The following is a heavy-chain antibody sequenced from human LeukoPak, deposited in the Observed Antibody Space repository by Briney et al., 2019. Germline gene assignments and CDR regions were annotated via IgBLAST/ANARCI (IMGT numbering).Heavy chain of an antibody. CDR1: GFTLSRYW. CDR2: IKSDGSST. Sequence: SGGSLRLSCAASGFTLSRYWMHWVRQAPGKGLVWVSRIKSDGSSTSYADSVKGRFTISRDNAKNSLYLRMNSLRDEDTALYYCVRGGGSIRHSYYYYVDVWGKGTSVTVSS. J-gene: IGHJ6*03. CDR3: VRGGGSIRHSYYYYVDV. D-gene: IGHD2-15*01. V-gene: IGHV3-74*01.